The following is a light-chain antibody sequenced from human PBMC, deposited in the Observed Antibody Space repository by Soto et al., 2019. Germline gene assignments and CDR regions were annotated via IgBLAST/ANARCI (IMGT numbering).Light chain of an antibody. CDR1: QSVSRDY. Sequence: EIVMTQSPATLSVSPGERATLSCRASQSVSRDYVAWYQHKPGQAPRLLIYAASSRPSGIPDRFSGSGSGTDFTLKISRVEAEDVGVYYCMQSVQFPRTFGGGTKVDI. CDR3: MQSVQFPRT. V-gene: IGKV3D-20*02. CDR2: AAS. J-gene: IGKJ4*01.